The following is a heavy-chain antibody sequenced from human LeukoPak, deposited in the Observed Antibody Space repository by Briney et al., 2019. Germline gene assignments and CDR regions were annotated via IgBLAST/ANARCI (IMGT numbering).Heavy chain of an antibody. CDR3: AKDYRGSGYFFDV. Sequence: GGSLRLSCAVSGFTFSNYAMSWVRQAPGKGREWVSVISGNGDTTYYADSVKGRFTISRDNSKNTLYLQMNSLRAEDTAIYSCAKDYRGSGYFFDVWGQGTMVAVSS. V-gene: IGHV3-23*01. CDR1: GFTFSNYA. J-gene: IGHJ3*01. D-gene: IGHD3-3*01. CDR2: ISGNGDTT.